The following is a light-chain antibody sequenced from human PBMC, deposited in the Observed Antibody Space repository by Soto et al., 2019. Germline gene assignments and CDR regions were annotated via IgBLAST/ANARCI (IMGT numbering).Light chain of an antibody. Sequence: DIVMIQTPLSSPVTLGQPASISCRSSQSLVDSSGNTYLSWLQQRPGQPPRLLIYEIFKRFSGVSDRFSGSGAGTDFTMKISRVEAEDVGVYYCMQDTQYPITFGGGTKVEIK. CDR3: MQDTQYPIT. CDR2: EIF. V-gene: IGKV2-24*01. J-gene: IGKJ4*01. CDR1: QSLVDSSGNTY.